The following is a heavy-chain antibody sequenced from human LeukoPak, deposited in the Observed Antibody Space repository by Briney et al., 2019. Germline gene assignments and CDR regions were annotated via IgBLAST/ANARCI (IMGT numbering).Heavy chain of an antibody. CDR2: IYYSGST. Sequence: SETLSLTCTVSGGSISSSTYYWGWIRQPPGKGLEWIGSIYYSGSTFYNPSLKSRVPISVDTSKNQFSLKLSSVTAADTAVYYCARDPRCCSSTSCGPWGQGTLVTVSS. CDR3: ARDPRCCSSTSCGP. J-gene: IGHJ5*02. D-gene: IGHD2-2*01. V-gene: IGHV4-39*07. CDR1: GGSISSSTYY.